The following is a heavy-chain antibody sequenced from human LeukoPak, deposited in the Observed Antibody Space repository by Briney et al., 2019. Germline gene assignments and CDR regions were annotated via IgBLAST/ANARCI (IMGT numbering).Heavy chain of an antibody. CDR2: ISSSSSYI. Sequence: GGSLRLSCTASGFTFSSYSMNWVRQAPGKGLEWVSSISSSSSYIYYADSVKGRFTISRDNAKNSLYLQMNSLRAEDTAVYYCARDPHGFPAKIWGQGTLVTVSS. J-gene: IGHJ4*02. CDR1: GFTFSSYS. CDR3: ARDPHGFPAKI. D-gene: IGHD4-17*01. V-gene: IGHV3-21*01.